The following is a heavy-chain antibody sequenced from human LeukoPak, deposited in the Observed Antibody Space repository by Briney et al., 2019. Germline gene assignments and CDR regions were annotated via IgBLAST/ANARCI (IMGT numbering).Heavy chain of an antibody. CDR2: IYYRRTT. D-gene: IGHD1-26*01. CDR3: ARYTRGRNGMDV. J-gene: IGHJ6*02. Sequence: SSETLSLTCTVSGYSISSGYDWGWIRQPPGKGLEWIGSIYYRRTTYYNPSLKSRVTISINTSENQFSLRLSSVTAADTAVYYCARYTRGRNGMDVWGQGTTVTVSS. CDR1: GYSISSGYD. V-gene: IGHV4-38-2*02.